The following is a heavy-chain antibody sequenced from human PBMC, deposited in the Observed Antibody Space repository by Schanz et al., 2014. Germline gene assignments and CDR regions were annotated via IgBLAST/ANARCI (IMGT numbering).Heavy chain of an antibody. CDR2: ISYSGNT. CDR3: ARPSSVVGITGWFDT. CDR1: GTSITSSTYY. Sequence: QVQLQESGPGLVKPSETLSLTCTVSGTSITSSTYYWGWIRQPPGKGPEWIGSISYSGNTYYTPSRKSRVPIPLAPPKTRSPRKLPAVPAADTAVYYCARPSSVVGITGWFDTWGQGTLVTVSS. J-gene: IGHJ5*02. V-gene: IGHV4-39*01. D-gene: IGHD3-22*01.